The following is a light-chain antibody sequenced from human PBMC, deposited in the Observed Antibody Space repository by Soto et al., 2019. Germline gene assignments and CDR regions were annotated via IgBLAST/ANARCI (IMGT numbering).Light chain of an antibody. CDR3: QQYNSYSWA. J-gene: IGKJ1*01. CDR2: ETS. CDR1: QGISVW. Sequence: ASVGDRATITCRASQGISVWLAWYQQKAGKAPKLLIYETSSLESGVPSRFGGSGSGTEFTLTISSLQPDDFAIYYCQQYNSYSWAFGQGTKVDI. V-gene: IGKV1-5*03.